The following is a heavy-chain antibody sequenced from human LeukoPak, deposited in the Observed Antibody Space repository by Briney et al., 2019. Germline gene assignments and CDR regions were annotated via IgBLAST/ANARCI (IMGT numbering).Heavy chain of an antibody. J-gene: IGHJ5*01. CDR3: ARESYSWFDS. Sequence: GGSLRLSCAASGFTFSSYSMNWVRQAPGKGLEWASFISSSSSTIYYEDSVKGRFTISRDNAKNSLYLQMNSLRDEDTAVYYCARESYSWFDSWGQGTLVTVSS. CDR1: GFTFSSYS. CDR2: ISSSSSTI. D-gene: IGHD1-26*01. V-gene: IGHV3-48*02.